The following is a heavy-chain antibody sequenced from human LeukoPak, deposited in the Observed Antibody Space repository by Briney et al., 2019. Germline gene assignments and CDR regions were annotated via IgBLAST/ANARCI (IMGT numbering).Heavy chain of an antibody. J-gene: IGHJ4*02. Sequence: SVKVSCKASGGTFSSYAISWVRQAPGQGLEWMGRIIPILGIANYAQKFQGRVTITADKSTSTAYMELSSLRSEDTAVYYCAREGDYYDSSGYYPKAFDYWGQGTLVTVSS. CDR2: IIPILGIA. CDR3: AREGDYYDSSGYYPKAFDY. V-gene: IGHV1-69*04. D-gene: IGHD3-22*01. CDR1: GGTFSSYA.